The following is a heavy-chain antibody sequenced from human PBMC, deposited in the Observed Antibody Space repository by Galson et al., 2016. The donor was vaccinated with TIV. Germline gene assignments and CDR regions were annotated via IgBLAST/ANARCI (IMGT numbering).Heavy chain of an antibody. Sequence: SLRLSCAASGFTFSIFAMTWVRQPPGKGLEWVSSINWHGNSVVYADSVKGRFTISRDNGKTSLYLQMNSLRPEDTALYYCAKDRAADASMDYYFYHAMGVWGHGTAVTVSS. D-gene: IGHD5-18*01. CDR2: INWHGNSV. CDR3: AKDRAADASMDYYFYHAMGV. CDR1: GFTFSIFA. V-gene: IGHV3-9*01. J-gene: IGHJ6*02.